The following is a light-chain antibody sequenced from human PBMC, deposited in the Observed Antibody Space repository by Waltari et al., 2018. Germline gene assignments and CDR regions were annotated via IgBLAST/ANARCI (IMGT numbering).Light chain of an antibody. CDR1: QSVNRN. V-gene: IGKV3D-15*01. Sequence: DIVMTQSPATLSLSPGERATLSCRASQSVNRNLAWYQQKPGQPPRLLIYGVSSRATGIPDRFTGSGSGMEFTLTISSLEPEDVGIYHCQQSIQWPYTFGQGTKVEIK. CDR2: GVS. CDR3: QQSIQWPYT. J-gene: IGKJ2*01.